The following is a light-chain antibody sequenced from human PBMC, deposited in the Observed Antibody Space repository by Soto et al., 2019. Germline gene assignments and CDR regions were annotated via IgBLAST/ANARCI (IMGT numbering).Light chain of an antibody. CDR1: SSNIGSVYD. J-gene: IGLJ2*01. Sequence: QPVLTQPPSVSGAPGQRVTISCTGSSSNIGSVYDVHWYQQLPGTAPKLLIYGNSNRPSGVPDRFSGSKSGTSASLAITGLQAEDEADYYCQSYDSSLSGSKVVFGGGTKLTVL. V-gene: IGLV1-40*01. CDR3: QSYDSSLSGSKVV. CDR2: GNS.